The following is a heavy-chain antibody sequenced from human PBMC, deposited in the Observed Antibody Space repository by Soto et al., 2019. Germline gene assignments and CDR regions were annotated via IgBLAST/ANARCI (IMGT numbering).Heavy chain of an antibody. Sequence: PQTLSLTCTVSGGSLSSSSYYWGWLRQPPGKGLEWIGRIYYSGSTYYNPSLKSRVTISVDTSKNQFSLKLSSVTAADTAVYYCARMGMGEVSVYNWNYDYFHYRGQGTLVTGSS. CDR3: ARMGMGEVSVYNWNYDYFHY. CDR1: GGSLSSSSYY. CDR2: IYYSGST. J-gene: IGHJ4*02. D-gene: IGHD1-7*01. V-gene: IGHV4-39*01.